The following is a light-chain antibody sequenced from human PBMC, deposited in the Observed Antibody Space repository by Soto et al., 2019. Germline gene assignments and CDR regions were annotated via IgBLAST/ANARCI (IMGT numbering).Light chain of an antibody. J-gene: IGKJ1*01. V-gene: IGKV3-15*01. CDR3: QQYDIWPPT. CDR1: QSVSSN. Sequence: EIVMTQSPAILSVSPGERATLSCRASQSVSSNLAWFQQQPGQTPRLLFNGASTRATGIPARFTGGGSGTEFILTISSLQSEDFAVYYCQQYDIWPPTFGQGTKVDIK. CDR2: GAS.